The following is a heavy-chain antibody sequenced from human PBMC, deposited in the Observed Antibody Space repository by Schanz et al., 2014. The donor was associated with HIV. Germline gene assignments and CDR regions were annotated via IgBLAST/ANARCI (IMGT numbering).Heavy chain of an antibody. J-gene: IGHJ4*03. Sequence: VQVLESGGGLVQPGGSLRLSCAASGFTFSDHYISWIRLVPGKGLEWVSFISGSSDAVFYADSVKGRFTVSRDNTKNLLFLQMNSLSAADTAVYFCARARFGDWGQGTLVTVSS. D-gene: IGHD3-3*01. CDR1: GFTFSDHY. V-gene: IGHV3-11*01. CDR2: ISGSSDAV. CDR3: ARARFGD.